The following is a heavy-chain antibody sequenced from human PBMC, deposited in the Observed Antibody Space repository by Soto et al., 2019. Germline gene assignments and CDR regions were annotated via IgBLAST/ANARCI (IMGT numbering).Heavy chain of an antibody. CDR3: ARHYAFWSGSKSHPPIDY. D-gene: IGHD3-3*01. CDR2: IYYSGST. V-gene: IGHV4-39*01. Sequence: QLQLQESGPGLVKPSETLSLTCTVSGGSISSSSYYWGWIRQPPGKGLEWIGSIYYSGSTYYNPSLKTRVTIPVDTAKTQFSLKLSSVTAADTAVYSCARHYAFWSGSKSHPPIDYWGQGTLVTVSS. J-gene: IGHJ4*02. CDR1: GGSISSSSYY.